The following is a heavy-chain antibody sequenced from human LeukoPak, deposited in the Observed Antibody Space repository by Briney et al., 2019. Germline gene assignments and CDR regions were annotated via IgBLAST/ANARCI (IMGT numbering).Heavy chain of an antibody. Sequence: GEALKISCKGSGYSFTSYWIGWVRQMPGKGLEWMGIIYPGDSDTRYSPSFQGQVTLSADKSISTAYLQWNSLKGSDTGMYYCGRGRLECSSTSCYYYFDYWGQGTLVTVPS. CDR1: GYSFTSYW. CDR3: GRGRLECSSTSCYYYFDY. D-gene: IGHD2-2*01. J-gene: IGHJ4*02. CDR2: IYPGDSDT. V-gene: IGHV5-51*01.